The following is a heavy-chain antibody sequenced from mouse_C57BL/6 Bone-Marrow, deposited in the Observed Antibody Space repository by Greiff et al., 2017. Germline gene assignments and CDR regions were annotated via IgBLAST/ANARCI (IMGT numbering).Heavy chain of an antibody. J-gene: IGHJ3*01. CDR2: ISYDGSN. Sequence: EVKLQESGPGLVKPSQSLSLTCSVTGYSITSGYYWNWIRQFPGNKLEWMGYISYDGSNNYNPSLKNRISITRDTSKNQFFLKLNSVTTEDTATYYCARVGDGNSWFAYWGQGTLVTGSA. V-gene: IGHV3-6*01. CDR3: ARVGDGNSWFAY. CDR1: GYSITSGYY. D-gene: IGHD2-1*01.